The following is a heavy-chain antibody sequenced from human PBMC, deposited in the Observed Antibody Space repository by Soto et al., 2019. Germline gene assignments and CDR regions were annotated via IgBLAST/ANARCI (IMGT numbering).Heavy chain of an antibody. Sequence: SETLSLTCPVSGGSISSYYWSWIRQPPGKGLEWIGYIYYSGSTNYNPSLKSRVTISVDTSKNQFSLKLSSVTAADTAVYYCARESSSGIDYWGQGTLVTAPQ. V-gene: IGHV4-59*01. J-gene: IGHJ4*02. CDR3: ARESSSGIDY. CDR1: GGSISSYY. D-gene: IGHD6-6*01. CDR2: IYYSGST.